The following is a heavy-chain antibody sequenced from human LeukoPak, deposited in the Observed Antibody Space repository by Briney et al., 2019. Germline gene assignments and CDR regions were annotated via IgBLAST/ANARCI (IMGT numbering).Heavy chain of an antibody. Sequence: GGSLRLSCAASEFTFSSYAMSWVRQAPGKGLEWVSSISSPGDITYYADSVKGRFTISRDNAKNSLYLQMNSLRDEDTAVYYCARDLRGAVAAPIDYWGQGTLVTVSS. CDR2: ISSPGDIT. J-gene: IGHJ4*02. V-gene: IGHV3-23*01. CDR3: ARDLRGAVAAPIDY. D-gene: IGHD6-19*01. CDR1: EFTFSSYA.